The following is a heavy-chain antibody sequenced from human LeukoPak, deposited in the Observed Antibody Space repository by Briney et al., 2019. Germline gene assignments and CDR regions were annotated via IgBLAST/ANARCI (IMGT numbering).Heavy chain of an antibody. D-gene: IGHD3-10*01. Sequence: ASLKGSCKTSVYTFTSYDINWVRQAPGQGLEWMGIINPSGGSTSYAQKFQGRVTMTRDMSTSTVYMELSSLRSEDTAVYYCAREGSSGSYFGYFDYWGQGTLVTVSS. CDR1: VYTFTSYD. V-gene: IGHV1-46*01. CDR2: INPSGGST. CDR3: AREGSSGSYFGYFDY. J-gene: IGHJ4*02.